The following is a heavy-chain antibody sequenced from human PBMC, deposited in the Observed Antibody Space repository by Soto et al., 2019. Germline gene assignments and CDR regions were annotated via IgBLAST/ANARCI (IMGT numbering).Heavy chain of an antibody. CDR1: GFTFSSYG. CDR2: IWYNGSIK. CDR3: AREWEIAAAGNRNWFDP. J-gene: IGHJ5*02. Sequence: PGGSLRLSCAASGFTFSSYGMHWVRQAPGKGLEWVAVIWYNGSIKYYADSVKGRFTISRDNSKNTLYLQMNSLRAEDTAVYYCAREWEIAAAGNRNWFDPWGQGTLVTVSS. V-gene: IGHV3-33*01. D-gene: IGHD6-13*01.